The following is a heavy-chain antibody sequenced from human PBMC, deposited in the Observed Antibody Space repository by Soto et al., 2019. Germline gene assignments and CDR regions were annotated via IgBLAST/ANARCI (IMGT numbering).Heavy chain of an antibody. CDR2: ISSSSSYI. J-gene: IGHJ4*02. D-gene: IGHD5-18*01. V-gene: IGHV3-21*01. CDR3: TRRGGYSYYFDY. CDR1: GFTFSSYS. Sequence: EVQLVESRGGLVKPGGSLRLSCAASGFTFSSYSMNWVRQAPGKGLEWVSPISSSSSYIYYADSVKGRFTISRDNAKNSLYLQMNSLRAEDTAVYYCTRRGGYSYYFDYWGQGTLVTVSS.